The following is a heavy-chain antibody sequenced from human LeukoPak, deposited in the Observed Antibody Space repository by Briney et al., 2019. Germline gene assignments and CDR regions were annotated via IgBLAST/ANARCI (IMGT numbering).Heavy chain of an antibody. CDR1: EFTFSGHQ. Sequence: GGSLRLSCAASEFTFSGHQMSWVRQAPGKGPEWVAKIIQDGSEEYYLDSVKGRFIVSRDNGKNSLYLEMNSLRVEDTAVYYCARDWRQDNAFDLWGRGTMVTVSS. V-gene: IGHV3-7*01. CDR2: IIQDGSEE. CDR3: ARDWRQDNAFDL. J-gene: IGHJ3*01. D-gene: IGHD2-15*01.